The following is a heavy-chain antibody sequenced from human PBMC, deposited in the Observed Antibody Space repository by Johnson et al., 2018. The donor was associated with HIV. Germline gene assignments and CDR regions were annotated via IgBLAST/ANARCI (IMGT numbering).Heavy chain of an antibody. CDR3: AKVGATVITPRGEAFDI. V-gene: IGHV3-30*02. J-gene: IGHJ3*02. CDR2: IRYDGSNK. CDR1: GFTFSSYW. Sequence: QVQLVESGGGLVQPGGSLRLSCAASGFTFSSYWMSWVRQAPGKGLEWVAFIRYDGSNKYYGDSVKGRFTISRDNSKNTLYLQMNSLRAEDTAVYYCAKVGATVITPRGEAFDIWGQGTMVTVSS. D-gene: IGHD4-23*01.